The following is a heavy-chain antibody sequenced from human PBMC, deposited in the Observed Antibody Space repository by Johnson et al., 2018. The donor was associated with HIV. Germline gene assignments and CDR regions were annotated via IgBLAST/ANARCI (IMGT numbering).Heavy chain of an antibody. Sequence: VQLVESGGGLVKPGGSLRLSCAASGFTFSNAWMSWVRQAPGKGLEWVGRIKRKSDGGTTDYAAPVKGRFSISRDDSKNTLYLQMNSLKTEDTAVYYCAREYEAVDILGQGTMVTVSS. CDR2: IKRKSDGGTT. CDR1: GFTFSNAW. J-gene: IGHJ3*02. V-gene: IGHV3-15*01. CDR3: AREYEAVDI.